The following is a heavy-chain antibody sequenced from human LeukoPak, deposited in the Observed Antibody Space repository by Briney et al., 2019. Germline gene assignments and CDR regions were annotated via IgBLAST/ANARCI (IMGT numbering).Heavy chain of an antibody. J-gene: IGHJ4*02. CDR3: ARDYLRGNYPEYYDC. Sequence: PSETLSLTCTVSGGSISSSSYYWGWIRQPPGEGLEWIGSMYYSGTTYYSPSLQSRATISVDTSKNQFSLKLISVTAADTAVYYCARDYLRGNYPEYYDCWGQGTLVTVSS. CDR2: MYYSGTT. V-gene: IGHV4-39*07. CDR1: GGSISSSSYY. D-gene: IGHD1-26*01.